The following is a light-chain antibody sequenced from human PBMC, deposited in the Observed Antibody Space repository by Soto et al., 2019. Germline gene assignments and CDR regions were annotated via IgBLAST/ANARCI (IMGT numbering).Light chain of an antibody. CDR1: QSVSSN. Sequence: EIAMTHSPATLSVSPVEIATLSCRSSQSVSSNLALYQQKPGQAPRLLISDASTRATGIPARFSGSGSGTEFTLTISSLQSEDFAVYYCQKFNNWPRKFGQGTKVDIK. CDR3: QKFNNWPRK. V-gene: IGKV3-15*01. J-gene: IGKJ1*01. CDR2: DAS.